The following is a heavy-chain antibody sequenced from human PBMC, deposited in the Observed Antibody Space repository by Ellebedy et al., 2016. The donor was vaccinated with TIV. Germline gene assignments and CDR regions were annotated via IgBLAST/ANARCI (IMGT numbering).Heavy chain of an antibody. CDR2: PSGSSDSR. J-gene: IGHJ6*02. V-gene: IGHV3-23*01. CDR1: GFTFSNYA. D-gene: IGHD2-15*01. Sequence: PGGSLRLSCAASGFTFSNYAMNWVRQAPGKGPEWVSVPSGSSDSRDYADSVKARFTLARDNSQNTLYLQMNSLRAEDTAVYYCAKGRGGSSYSSLDVWGQGTTVTVSS. CDR3: AKGRGGSSYSSLDV.